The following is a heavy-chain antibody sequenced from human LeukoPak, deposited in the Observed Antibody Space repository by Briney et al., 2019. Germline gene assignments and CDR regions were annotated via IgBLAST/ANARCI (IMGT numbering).Heavy chain of an antibody. V-gene: IGHV1-8*01. J-gene: IGHJ6*02. Sequence: ASVKVSCKASGDTFTSYDINWVRQATGQGLEWMGWMNPNSGNTGYAQKFQGRVTMTRNTSISTAYMELSSLRSEDTAVYYCARGFKLRQTYYYGMDVWGQGTTVTVSS. D-gene: IGHD4-17*01. CDR2: MNPNSGNT. CDR1: GDTFTSYD. CDR3: ARGFKLRQTYYYGMDV.